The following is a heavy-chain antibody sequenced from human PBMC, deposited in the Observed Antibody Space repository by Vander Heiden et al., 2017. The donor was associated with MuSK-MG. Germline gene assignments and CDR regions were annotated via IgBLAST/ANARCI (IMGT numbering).Heavy chain of an antibody. V-gene: IGHV3-43*02. CDR3: ASGRPFYYYYGMDV. J-gene: IGHJ6*02. D-gene: IGHD2-15*01. Sequence: EVQLVESGGGVVQPGGSLRLSCAASGFTFDDYAMHWVRQAPGKGLEWVSLISGDGGSTYYADSVKGRFTISRDNSKNSLYLQMNSLRTEDTALYYCASGRPFYYYYGMDVWGQGTTVTVS. CDR1: GFTFDDYA. CDR2: ISGDGGST.